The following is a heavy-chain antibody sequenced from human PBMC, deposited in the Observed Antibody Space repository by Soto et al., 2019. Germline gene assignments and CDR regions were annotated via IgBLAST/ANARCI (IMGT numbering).Heavy chain of an antibody. V-gene: IGHV4-59*01. CDR1: GGSISSYY. D-gene: IGHD1-26*01. CDR3: ARDEGAALLAY. CDR2: IYYSGST. Sequence: SETLSLTCTVSGGSISSYYWSWIRQPPGKGLEWIGYIYYSGSTNYNPSLKSRVTISVDTSKNQFSLKLSSVTAADTAVYYCARDEGAALLAYWGQGTLVTVSS. J-gene: IGHJ4*02.